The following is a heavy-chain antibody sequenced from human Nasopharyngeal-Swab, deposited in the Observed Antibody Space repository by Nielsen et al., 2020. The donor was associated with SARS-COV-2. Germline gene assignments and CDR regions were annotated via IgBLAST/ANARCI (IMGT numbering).Heavy chain of an antibody. CDR2: ISSSGSTI. CDR1: GFTFSDYY. V-gene: IGHV3-11*04. Sequence: GESLKISCAASGFTFSDYYMSWIRQPPGKGLEWVSYISSSGSTIYYADSVKGRFTISRDNAKNSLYLQMNSLRAEDTAVYYCARDADFYGSGGYLDYWGQGTLVTVSS. D-gene: IGHD3-10*01. J-gene: IGHJ4*02. CDR3: ARDADFYGSGGYLDY.